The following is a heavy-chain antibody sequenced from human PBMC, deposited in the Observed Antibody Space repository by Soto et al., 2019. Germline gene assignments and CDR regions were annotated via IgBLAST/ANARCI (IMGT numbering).Heavy chain of an antibody. D-gene: IGHD6-6*01. Sequence: ASVKVSCKASGYTFTGYYMHWVRQAPGQGLEWMGWINHNSGGTNYAQKFQGRVTMTRDTSISTAYMELSRLRSDDTAVYYCARDAGTYSSSSPYYYGMDVWGQGTTVTVSS. V-gene: IGHV1-2*02. CDR3: ARDAGTYSSSSPYYYGMDV. CDR1: GYTFTGYY. J-gene: IGHJ6*02. CDR2: INHNSGGT.